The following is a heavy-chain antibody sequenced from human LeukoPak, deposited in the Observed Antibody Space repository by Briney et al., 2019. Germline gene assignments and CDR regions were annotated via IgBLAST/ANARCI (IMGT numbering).Heavy chain of an antibody. J-gene: IGHJ4*02. CDR2: LRGNDET. V-gene: IGHV3-23*01. Sequence: PGGSLRLSCAASGISFRNYAMSWVRQAPARGPEWVSSLRGNDETFYADSVKGRFTVSRDSSKNTLYLQLNSLRAEDTAVYYCAKGWMFGELINYWGQGTLVTVSS. D-gene: IGHD3-10*02. CDR1: GISFRNYA. CDR3: AKGWMFGELINY.